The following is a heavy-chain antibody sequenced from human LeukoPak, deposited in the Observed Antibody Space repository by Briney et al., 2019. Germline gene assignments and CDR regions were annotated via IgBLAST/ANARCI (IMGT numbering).Heavy chain of an antibody. D-gene: IGHD2-15*01. CDR3: ARVYCSGGSCYAFGY. CDR2: ISSYNGNT. Sequence: ASVKVSCKASGYTFTNYGINWVRQAPGQGLEWMGWISSYNGNTLYAQKFQGRVTITADESTSTAYMELSSLRSEDTAVYFCARVYCSGGSCYAFGYWGQGTLVTVSS. J-gene: IGHJ4*02. V-gene: IGHV1-18*01. CDR1: GYTFTNYG.